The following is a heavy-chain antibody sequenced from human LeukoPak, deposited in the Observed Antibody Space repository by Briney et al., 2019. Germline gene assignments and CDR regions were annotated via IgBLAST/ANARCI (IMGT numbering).Heavy chain of an antibody. V-gene: IGHV4-4*07. CDR3: ARDWARVGLRGFDP. Sequence: SETLSLTCSVSGDSMSSHYLSWIRHPAGKGLEWIGRIHISGRSNINPSLKSRLTMSVDTSKNHFSLKLVSVTAADTAVYYCARDWARVGLRGFDPWGQGTLVTVSS. J-gene: IGHJ5*02. CDR1: GDSMSSHY. D-gene: IGHD3-16*01. CDR2: IHISGRS.